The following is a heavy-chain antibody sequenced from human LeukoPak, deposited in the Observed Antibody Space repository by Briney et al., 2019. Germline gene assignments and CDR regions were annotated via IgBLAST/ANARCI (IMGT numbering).Heavy chain of an antibody. V-gene: IGHV4-39*07. CDR3: ARGKSPQQWLGPTTYTPNWFDP. CDR1: GGSISSSSYY. J-gene: IGHJ5*02. D-gene: IGHD6-19*01. Sequence: PSETLSLTCTVSGGSISSSSYYWGWIRQPPGKGLEWIGSIYYSGSTYYNPSLKSRVTISVDTSKNQSSLKLSSVTAADTAVYYCARGKSPQQWLGPTTYTPNWFDPWGQGTLVTVSS. CDR2: IYYSGST.